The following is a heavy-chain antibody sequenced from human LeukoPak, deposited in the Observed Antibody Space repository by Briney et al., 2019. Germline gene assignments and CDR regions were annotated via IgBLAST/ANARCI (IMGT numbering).Heavy chain of an antibody. CDR1: GFTFSSYG. Sequence: GGSLRLSCATSGFTFSSYGMHWVRQAPGKGLVWVSRINSDGSSTSYADSVKGRFTISRDNAKNTLYLQMNSLRAEDTAVYYCARAPGPPNYYFDYWGQGTLVTVSS. J-gene: IGHJ4*02. CDR2: INSDGSST. CDR3: ARAPGPPNYYFDY. D-gene: IGHD1-1*01. V-gene: IGHV3-74*01.